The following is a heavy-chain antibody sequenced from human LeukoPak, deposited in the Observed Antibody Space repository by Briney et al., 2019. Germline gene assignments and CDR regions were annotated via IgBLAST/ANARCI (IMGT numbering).Heavy chain of an antibody. D-gene: IGHD3-10*01. CDR2: IKRDGSAK. V-gene: IGHV3-7*01. J-gene: IGHJ6*03. CDR3: ARGHLLGSGTNLYYYYYYMDV. CDR1: GFQFSNYW. Sequence: GGSLRLSCAASGFQFSNYWMTWVRQAPGKGLEWVANIKRDGSAKYYVDSVKGRFTISRDNAKNSLYLQMNSLRAEDTAVYYCARGHLLGSGTNLYYYYYYMDVWGKGTTVTVSS.